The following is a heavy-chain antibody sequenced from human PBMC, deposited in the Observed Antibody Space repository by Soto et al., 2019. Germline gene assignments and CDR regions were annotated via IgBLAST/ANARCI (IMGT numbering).Heavy chain of an antibody. D-gene: IGHD2-15*01. Sequence: GGSLRLSCAASGFTFSSYAMSWVRQAPGKGLEWVSAISGSGGSTYYADSVKGRFTISRDNSKNTLYLQMNSLRAEDTAVYYCAMALGYCSGGSCIVGDAFDIWGQGTMVTVSS. CDR1: GFTFSSYA. V-gene: IGHV3-23*01. CDR2: ISGSGGST. J-gene: IGHJ3*02. CDR3: AMALGYCSGGSCIVGDAFDI.